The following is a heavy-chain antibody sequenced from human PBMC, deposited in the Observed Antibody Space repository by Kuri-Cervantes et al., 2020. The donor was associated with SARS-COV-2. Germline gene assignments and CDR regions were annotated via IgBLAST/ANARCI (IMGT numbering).Heavy chain of an antibody. CDR3: ARTGWATVTTSTGWLQFGVLDY. D-gene: IGHD4-11*01. CDR2: IIPIFGTA. CDR1: GGTFSSYA. J-gene: IGHJ4*02. Sequence: SVKVSCKASGGTFSSYAISWVRQAPGQGLEWMGGIIPIFGTANYAQKFQGRVTITADESTSTAYMELSSLRSEDTAVYYCARTGWATVTTSTGWLQFGVLDYWGQGTLVTVSS. V-gene: IGHV1-69*13.